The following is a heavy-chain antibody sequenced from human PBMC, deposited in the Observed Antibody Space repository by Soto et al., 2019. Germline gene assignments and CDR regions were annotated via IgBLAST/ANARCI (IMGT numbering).Heavy chain of an antibody. J-gene: IGHJ4*02. D-gene: IGHD6-13*01. Sequence: QVQLQESGPGLVKPSQTLSLTCTVSGGSISSGGYYWSWIRQHPGKGLEWIGYIYYSGSTYYNPSIKSRVTISVDTSKNQFSLKLSSVTAADTAVYYCARYGRGSSRFDYWGQGTLVTVSS. CDR3: ARYGRGSSRFDY. V-gene: IGHV4-31*03. CDR1: GGSISSGGYY. CDR2: IYYSGST.